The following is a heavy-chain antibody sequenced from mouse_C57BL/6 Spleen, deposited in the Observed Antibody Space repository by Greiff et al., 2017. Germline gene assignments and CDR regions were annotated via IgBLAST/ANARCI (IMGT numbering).Heavy chain of an antibody. D-gene: IGHD3-2*02. V-gene: IGHV5-17*01. CDR3: ARPSGYRNYYAMDY. CDR2: ISSGSSTI. Sequence: VQLKESGGGLVKPGGSLKLSCAASGFTFSDYGMHWVRQAPEKGLEWVAYISSGSSTIYYADTVKGRFTISRDNAKNTLFLQMTSLRSEDTAMYYCARPSGYRNYYAMDYWGQGTSVTVSS. CDR1: GFTFSDYG. J-gene: IGHJ4*01.